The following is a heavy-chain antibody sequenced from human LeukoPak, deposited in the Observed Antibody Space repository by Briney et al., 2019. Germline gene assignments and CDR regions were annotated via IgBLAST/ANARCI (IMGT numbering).Heavy chain of an antibody. D-gene: IGHD3-16*02. Sequence: GGSLSLFCAASGFTFSSYAMSWVRRAPGRGLEGVSAITGSGGSTYYANSVKGRFTISRDNSKNTLYLQMNSLRAEDTAVYYCAKAPPYDYVWGSYRKPDYWGQGTLVTVSS. V-gene: IGHV3-23*01. CDR3: AKAPPYDYVWGSYRKPDY. CDR2: ITGSGGST. CDR1: GFTFSSYA. J-gene: IGHJ4*02.